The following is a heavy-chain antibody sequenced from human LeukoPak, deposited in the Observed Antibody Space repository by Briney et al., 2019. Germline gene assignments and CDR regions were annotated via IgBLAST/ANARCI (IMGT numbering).Heavy chain of an antibody. CDR2: ISYDGSNK. V-gene: IGHV3-30*03. D-gene: IGHD5-18*01. CDR1: GFTFNRFG. J-gene: IGHJ4*02. Sequence: GGSLRLSCAASGFTFNRFGMHWVRQAPGKGLEWVAVISYDGSNKYYADSVKGRFTISRDNSKNTLYLQMNSLRAEDTAVYYCARVRGTAMVPFDYWGQGTLVTVSS. CDR3: ARVRGTAMVPFDY.